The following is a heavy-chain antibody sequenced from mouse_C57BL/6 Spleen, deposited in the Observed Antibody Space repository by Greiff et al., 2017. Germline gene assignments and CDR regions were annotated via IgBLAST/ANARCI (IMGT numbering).Heavy chain of an antibody. Sequence: VQLQQPGAELVKPGASVKLSCKASGYTFTSYWMQWVKQRPGQGLEWIGEIDPSDSYTNYNQKFNGKATLTVDTSYSTAYMQLSSLTSEDSAVYYCARPSYSNYAWFAYWGQGTQVTVSA. CDR3: ARPSYSNYAWFAY. CDR2: IDPSDSYT. CDR1: GYTFTSYW. D-gene: IGHD2-5*01. V-gene: IGHV1-50*01. J-gene: IGHJ3*01.